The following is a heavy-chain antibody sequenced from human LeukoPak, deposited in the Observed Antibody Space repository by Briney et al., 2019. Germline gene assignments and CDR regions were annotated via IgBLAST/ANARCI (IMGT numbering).Heavy chain of an antibody. CDR3: ARLSAAANDY. V-gene: IGHV3-7*01. CDR2: INQDGSRT. Sequence: GGSLRLSCAASGYTFSTNLMNWVRQAPGKGLEWVANINQDGSRTQYVDSVKGRFTISKDNTNNILYLQMNSLRAEDTAVYYCARLSAAANDYWGEGTLVTVSS. CDR1: GYTFSTNL. J-gene: IGHJ4*02. D-gene: IGHD2-15*01.